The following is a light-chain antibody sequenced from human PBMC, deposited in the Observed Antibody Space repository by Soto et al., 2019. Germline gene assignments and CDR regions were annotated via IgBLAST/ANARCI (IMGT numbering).Light chain of an antibody. J-gene: IGLJ2*01. Sequence: QSALTQPASVSASPGQSITISCTGTTSDVGGYNYVCWYQQHPSRARKLMIDEVSNRPSGVSNRFSGSKSGNTASLTISGLQAEDEADYYCISYSSSSTLVFGGGTKVTVL. CDR1: TSDVGGYNY. CDR2: EVS. CDR3: ISYSSSSTLV. V-gene: IGLV2-14*01.